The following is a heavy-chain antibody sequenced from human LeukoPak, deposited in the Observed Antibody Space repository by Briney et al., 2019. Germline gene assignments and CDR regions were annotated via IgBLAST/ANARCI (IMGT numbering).Heavy chain of an antibody. CDR1: GFTFTNYW. V-gene: IGHV3-74*01. D-gene: IGHD2/OR15-2a*01. CDR2: LPPDELDI. CDR3: ARDPAFSRLDY. Sequence: GGSLRHSCAASGFTFTNYWMHWVRQAPGMGLVWVSRLPPDELDIIYADSVKGRFTISRDNARNSLYLQMDSLRVEDTAFYYCARDPAFSRLDYWGQGVLVTVSS. J-gene: IGHJ4*02.